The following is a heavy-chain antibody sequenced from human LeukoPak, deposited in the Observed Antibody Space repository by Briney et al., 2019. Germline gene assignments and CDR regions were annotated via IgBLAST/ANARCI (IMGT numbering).Heavy chain of an antibody. J-gene: IGHJ5*02. CDR1: GGSISSGSYY. D-gene: IGHD2-21*01. CDR3: ASAGAYCGGDCLTFDP. Sequence: PSQTLSLTCTVSGGSISSGSYYWSWIRQPAGKGLEWIGRIYTSGSTNYNPSLKSRVTISVDTSKNQFSLKLSSVTAADTAVYYCASAGAYCGGDCLTFDPWGQGTLVTVSS. CDR2: IYTSGST. V-gene: IGHV4-61*02.